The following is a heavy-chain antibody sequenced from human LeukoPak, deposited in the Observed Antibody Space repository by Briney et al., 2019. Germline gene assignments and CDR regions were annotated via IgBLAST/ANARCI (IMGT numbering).Heavy chain of an antibody. V-gene: IGHV4-34*01. D-gene: IGHD6-19*01. CDR3: ARTPKADYYYGMDV. CDR2: INHSGST. CDR1: GGSFSGYY. J-gene: IGHJ6*04. Sequence: SETLSHTCAVHGGSFSGYYWSWIRQPPGKGLEWIGEINHSGSTNYNPSLKSRVTISVDTSKNQFSLKLSSVTAADTAVYYCARTPKADYYYGMDVWGKGTTVTVSS.